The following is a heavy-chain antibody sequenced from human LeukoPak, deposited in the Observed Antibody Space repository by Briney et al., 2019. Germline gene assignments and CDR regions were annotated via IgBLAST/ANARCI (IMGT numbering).Heavy chain of an antibody. CDR2: IYYSGST. Sequence: SETLSLTCTVSGGSVSSGSYYWSWIRQPPGKGLEWIGYIYYSGSTNYNPPLKSRVTISVDTSKNQFSLKLSSVTAADTAVYYCARDIRWSSSWYYYGMDVWGQGTTVTVSS. D-gene: IGHD6-13*01. J-gene: IGHJ6*02. V-gene: IGHV4-61*01. CDR1: GGSVSSGSYY. CDR3: ARDIRWSSSWYYYGMDV.